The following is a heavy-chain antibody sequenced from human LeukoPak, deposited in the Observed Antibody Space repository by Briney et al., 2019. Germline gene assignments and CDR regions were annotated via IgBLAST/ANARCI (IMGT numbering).Heavy chain of an antibody. CDR1: GFTFSSYA. V-gene: IGHV3-23*01. Sequence: GGSLRLSCAASGFTFSSYAMSWVRQAPGKGLEWVSAISGSGGSTYYADSVKGRFTISGDNSKNTLYLQMNSLRAEDTAVYYCAKDRSGANWFDPWGQGTLVTVSS. CDR3: AKDRSGANWFDP. J-gene: IGHJ5*02. CDR2: ISGSGGST. D-gene: IGHD2-15*01.